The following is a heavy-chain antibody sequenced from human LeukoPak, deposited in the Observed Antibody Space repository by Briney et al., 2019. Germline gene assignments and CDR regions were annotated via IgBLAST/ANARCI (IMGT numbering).Heavy chain of an antibody. D-gene: IGHD4-17*01. J-gene: IGHJ6*02. Sequence: ASVKVSCKASGYTFTSYDINWVRQATGQGLEWMGWMNPNSGNTGYAQKFQGRVTMTRNTSISTAYMELSSLRSEDAAVYYCAITEGSVTTNYYYGMDVWGQGTTVTVSS. CDR3: AITEGSVTTNYYYGMDV. CDR1: GYTFTSYD. V-gene: IGHV1-8*01. CDR2: MNPNSGNT.